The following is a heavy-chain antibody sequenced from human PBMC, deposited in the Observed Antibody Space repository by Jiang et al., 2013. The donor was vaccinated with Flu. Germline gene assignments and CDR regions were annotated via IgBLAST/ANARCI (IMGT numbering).Heavy chain of an antibody. CDR1: GGSISSYY. Sequence: PGLVKPSETLSLTCTVSGGSISSYYWSWIRQPPGKGLEWIGYIYYSGSTNYNPSLKSRVTISVDTSKNQFSLKLSSVTAADTAVYYCARGGARPMVRDIWFDPWGQGTLVTVSS. CDR2: IYYSGST. CDR3: ARGGARPMVRDIWFDP. V-gene: IGHV4-59*01. D-gene: IGHD3-10*01. J-gene: IGHJ5*02.